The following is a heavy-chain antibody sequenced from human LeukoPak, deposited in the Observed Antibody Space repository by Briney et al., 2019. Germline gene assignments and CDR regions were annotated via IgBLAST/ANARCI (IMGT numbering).Heavy chain of an antibody. CDR2: TYYTGST. CDR3: AASYFDAFDI. D-gene: IGHD2/OR15-2a*01. V-gene: IGHV4-59*08. J-gene: IGHJ3*02. Sequence: SETLSLTCTVSGGSISSYYWNWIRQPPGKGLEWIGYTYYTGSTNYNPSLKSRVTISLDTSMNQFSLKLSSVTAADTAVYYCAASYFDAFDIWGQGTVVTVSS. CDR1: GGSISSYY.